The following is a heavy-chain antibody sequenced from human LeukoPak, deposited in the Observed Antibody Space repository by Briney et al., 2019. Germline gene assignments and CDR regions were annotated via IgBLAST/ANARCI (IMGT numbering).Heavy chain of an antibody. V-gene: IGHV4-4*07. CDR1: GASISSFY. Sequence: SETLSLTCKVSGASISSFYWGWIRQPAGKGLEWIGRIYNTGSANYNPSLQSRVTISVDTSKNQISLKLISVTAADTAVYYCARAAPSNGWATLAAFDIWGQGTMVTVSS. CDR3: ARAAPSNGWATLAAFDI. J-gene: IGHJ3*02. D-gene: IGHD6-19*01. CDR2: IYNTGSA.